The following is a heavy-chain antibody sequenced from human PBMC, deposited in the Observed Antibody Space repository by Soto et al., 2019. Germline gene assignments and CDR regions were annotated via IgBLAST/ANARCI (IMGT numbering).Heavy chain of an antibody. V-gene: IGHV1-2*02. CDR3: ARAPYSSSWYAY. Sequence: ASVKVSCKASGYTFTGYYMHWVRQAPGQGLEWMGWNNPNSGGTNYAQKFQGRVTMTRDTSISTAYMELSRLRSDDTAMYYCARAPYSSSWYAYWGQGTLVTVS. D-gene: IGHD6-13*01. CDR2: NNPNSGGT. J-gene: IGHJ4*02. CDR1: GYTFTGYY.